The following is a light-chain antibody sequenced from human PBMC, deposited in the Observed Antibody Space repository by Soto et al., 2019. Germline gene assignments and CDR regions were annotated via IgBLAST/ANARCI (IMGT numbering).Light chain of an antibody. CDR2: SNN. Sequence: QSVLTQPPSASGTPGQRVTISCSGSSSNIGSNTVNWYQQLPGTAPKLLIYSNNQRPSGVPDRFSGSKSGTSASLAISGLQSEDEADYYCAAWDDSLKVVFGGGTKLTV. CDR3: AAWDDSLKVV. J-gene: IGLJ2*01. CDR1: SSNIGSNT. V-gene: IGLV1-44*01.